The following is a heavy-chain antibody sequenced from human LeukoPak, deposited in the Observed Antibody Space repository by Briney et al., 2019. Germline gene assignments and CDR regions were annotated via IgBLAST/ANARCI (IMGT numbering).Heavy chain of an antibody. CDR3: ARDLGFCTSTSCRYFDY. D-gene: IGHD2-2*01. J-gene: IGHJ4*02. CDR2: SYHSGGT. CDR1: GYSIRSGYY. V-gene: IGHV4-38-2*02. Sequence: SETLSLTCTVSGYSIRSGYYWAWIRQPPGKGLEWIGSSYHSGGTDYNPSLKSRVTISVDTSKNQFSLKLSSVTAADTAVYYCARDLGFCTSTSCRYFDYWGQGTLVTVSS.